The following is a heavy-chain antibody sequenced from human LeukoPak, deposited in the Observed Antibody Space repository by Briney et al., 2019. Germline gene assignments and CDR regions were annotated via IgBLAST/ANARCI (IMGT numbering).Heavy chain of an antibody. V-gene: IGHV3-15*01. D-gene: IGHD3-22*01. Sequence: PGGSLRLSCAASGFIFSSTWMSWVRQAPGRGLEWVGRIKSKTDGGTTDNAAPVKGRFIISRDDSKNTLYLQMNSLKTEDTAVYYCTTAIEDYFDNSGYYYSDYWGQGTLVTVSS. J-gene: IGHJ4*02. CDR3: TTAIEDYFDNSGYYYSDY. CDR1: GFIFSSTW. CDR2: IKSKTDGGTT.